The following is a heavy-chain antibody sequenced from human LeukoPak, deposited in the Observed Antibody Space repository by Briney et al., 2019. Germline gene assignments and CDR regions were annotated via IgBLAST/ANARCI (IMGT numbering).Heavy chain of an antibody. CDR1: GYTFTSYA. V-gene: IGHV1-3*01. J-gene: IGHJ4*02. D-gene: IGHD3-3*01. CDR3: ARGPPQGSGPDY. CDR2: INAGNGNT. Sequence: ASVKVSCKASGYTFTSYAMHWVRQAPGQRLEWMGWINAGNGNTKYSQKFQGRVTITRNTSISTAYMELSSLRSEDTAVYYCARGPPQGSGPDYWGQGTLVTVSS.